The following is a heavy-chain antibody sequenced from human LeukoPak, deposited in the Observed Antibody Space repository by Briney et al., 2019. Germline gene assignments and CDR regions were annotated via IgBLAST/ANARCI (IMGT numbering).Heavy chain of an antibody. V-gene: IGHV1-18*01. D-gene: IGHD6-13*01. CDR2: ISAYNGNT. J-gene: IGHJ5*02. Sequence: RASVKVSCKASGYTFTSYGISWVRQAPGQGLEWMGWISAYNGNTNYAQKLQGRVTMTTDTSTSTAYMELRSLRSDDTAVYYCARVIEQQLVPGWFDPWGQGTLVTVSS. CDR1: GYTFTSYG. CDR3: ARVIEQQLVPGWFDP.